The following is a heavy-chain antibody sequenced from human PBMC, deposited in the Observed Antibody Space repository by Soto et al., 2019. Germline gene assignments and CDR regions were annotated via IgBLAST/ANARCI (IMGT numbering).Heavy chain of an antibody. D-gene: IGHD3-10*01. V-gene: IGHV3-66*01. Sequence: EVPLVESGGGLVQPGGSLRVSCAASGFTVSSNSMTWVRQAPGKGLEWVSLIYSAGSTYYADSVKGRFTISRDNSKNTLYLQMNRLRAEDTAVYYCAGTSSLDYWGQGTLVTVSS. CDR3: AGTSSLDY. CDR2: IYSAGST. J-gene: IGHJ4*02. CDR1: GFTVSSNS.